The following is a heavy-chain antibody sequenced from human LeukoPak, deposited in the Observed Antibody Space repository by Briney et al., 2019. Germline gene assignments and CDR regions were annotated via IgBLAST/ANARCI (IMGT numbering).Heavy chain of an antibody. V-gene: IGHV4-59*08. CDR2: IYYSGST. J-gene: IGHJ3*01. D-gene: IGHD3-16*01. CDR1: GGSFSSYY. CDR3: ARFDHVWETHGMDAFDL. Sequence: PSETLSLTCAVYGGSFSSYYWSWIRQPPGKGLEWIGYIYYSGSTNYNPSLKSRVTISVDTSKNQFSLRLSSVTAADTAVYYCARFDHVWETHGMDAFDLWGQGTMVTVSS.